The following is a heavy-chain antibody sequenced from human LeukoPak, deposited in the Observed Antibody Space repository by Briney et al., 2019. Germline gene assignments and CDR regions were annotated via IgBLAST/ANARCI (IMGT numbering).Heavy chain of an antibody. V-gene: IGHV3-21*01. CDR3: ARDLEAPPERYAIDI. Sequence: PGGSLRLSCAASGFTFSSYSMNWARQAPGKGLEWVSSISSSSSYIYYADSVKGRFTISRDNAKNSLYLQMNSLRAEDTAVYYCARDLEAPPERYAIDIWGQGTMVTVSS. J-gene: IGHJ3*02. CDR2: ISSSSSYI. D-gene: IGHD1-14*01. CDR1: GFTFSSYS.